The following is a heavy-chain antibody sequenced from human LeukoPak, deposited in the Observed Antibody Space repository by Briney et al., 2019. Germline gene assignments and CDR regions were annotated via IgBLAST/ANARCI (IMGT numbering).Heavy chain of an antibody. D-gene: IGHD3-16*02. Sequence: SETLSLTCTVSGGSISSSSYYWGWIRQPPGKGLEWIGSIYYSGSTYYNPSLKSRVTISVDTSKNQFSLKLSSVTAADTAVYYCASGVYDYLWGSYRRSFDYWGQGTLVTVSS. CDR3: ASGVYDYLWGSYRRSFDY. CDR1: GGSISSSSYY. J-gene: IGHJ4*02. V-gene: IGHV4-39*01. CDR2: IYYSGST.